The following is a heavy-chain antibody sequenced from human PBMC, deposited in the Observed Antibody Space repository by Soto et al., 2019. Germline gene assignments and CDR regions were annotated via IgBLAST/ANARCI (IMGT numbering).Heavy chain of an antibody. CDR3: ARDSHYGGNRGFDY. CDR2: IYHSGST. D-gene: IGHD4-17*01. V-gene: IGHV4-30-2*01. Sequence: SETLSLTCAVSGGSISSGGYSWSWIRQPPGKGLEWIGYIYHSGSTYYNPSLKSRVTISVDRSKNQFSLKLSSVTAADTAVYYCARDSHYGGNRGFDYWGQGTLVTVSS. J-gene: IGHJ4*02. CDR1: GGSISSGGYS.